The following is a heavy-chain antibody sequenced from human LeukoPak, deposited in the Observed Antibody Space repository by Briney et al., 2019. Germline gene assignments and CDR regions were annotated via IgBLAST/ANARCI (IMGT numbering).Heavy chain of an antibody. CDR3: ARDYYGSGSYYQLGY. Sequence: GASVKVSCKASGYTFTGYYLHWVRQAPGRGLEWMGWINPNSGGTKYAQKFQGRVTMTKDTSISTAYMDLSRLRSDDRAVYYCARDYYGSGSYYQLGYWGQGTLVTVCS. J-gene: IGHJ4*02. D-gene: IGHD3-10*01. V-gene: IGHV1-2*02. CDR2: INPNSGGT. CDR1: GYTFTGYY.